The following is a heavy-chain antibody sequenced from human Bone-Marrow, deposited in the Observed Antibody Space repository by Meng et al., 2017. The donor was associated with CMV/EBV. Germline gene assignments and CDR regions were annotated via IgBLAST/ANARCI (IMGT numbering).Heavy chain of an antibody. D-gene: IGHD3-3*01. CDR1: GFTSDAYA. CDR3: AKDLITIFGVVIMGGGMDV. CDR2: ISWNSGSI. V-gene: IGHV3-9*02. J-gene: IGHJ6*02. Sequence: GGSLRLSCAASGFTSDAYAMHWVRQAPGKGLEWVSGISWNSGSIGYADSVKGRFTISRDNAKNSLYLQMNSLRAEDTALYYCAKDLITIFGVVIMGGGMDVWGQGTTVTVSS.